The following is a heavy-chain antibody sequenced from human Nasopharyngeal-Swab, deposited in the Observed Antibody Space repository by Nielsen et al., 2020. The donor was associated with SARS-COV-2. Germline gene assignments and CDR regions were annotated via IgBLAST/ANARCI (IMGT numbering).Heavy chain of an antibody. CDR3: ARPSYTFGGVIVAGAFDY. Sequence: IRQPPGKGLEWVSAISGSGGSTYYADSVKGRFTISRDNSKNTLYLQMNSLRAEDTAVYYCARPSYTFGGVIVAGAFDYWGQGTLVTVSS. J-gene: IGHJ4*02. D-gene: IGHD3-16*02. V-gene: IGHV3-23*01. CDR2: ISGSGGST.